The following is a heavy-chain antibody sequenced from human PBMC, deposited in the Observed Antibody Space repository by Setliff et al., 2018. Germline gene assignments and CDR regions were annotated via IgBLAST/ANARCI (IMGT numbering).Heavy chain of an antibody. CDR2: IIPIFGTA. D-gene: IGHD3-3*01. V-gene: IGHV1-69*13. J-gene: IGHJ3*02. Sequence: GASVKVSCKASGGTFINYAISWVRQAPGQGLEWMGGIIPIFGTANYAQKFQGRVTITADESTSTAYMELSSLRSEDTAVYYCARGHGTDYNFWSGYPAASFDIWGQGTMVTVSS. CDR1: GGTFINYA. CDR3: ARGHGTDYNFWSGYPAASFDI.